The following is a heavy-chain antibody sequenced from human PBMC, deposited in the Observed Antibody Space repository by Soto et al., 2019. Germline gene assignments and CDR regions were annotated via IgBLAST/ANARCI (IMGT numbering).Heavy chain of an antibody. Sequence: ASVKVSCKVSGYTLTELSMHWVRQAPGKGREWMGGFDPEDGETIYAQKFKGRVTMTEDTSTDTAYMELSSLRSEDTAVYYCATDEGLRFLEAFDYWGQGTLVTVSS. V-gene: IGHV1-24*01. CDR2: FDPEDGET. J-gene: IGHJ4*02. D-gene: IGHD3-3*01. CDR1: GYTLTELS. CDR3: ATDEGLRFLEAFDY.